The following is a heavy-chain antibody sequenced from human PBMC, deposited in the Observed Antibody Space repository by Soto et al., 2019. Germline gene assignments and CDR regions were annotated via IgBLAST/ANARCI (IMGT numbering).Heavy chain of an antibody. CDR1: GFTFSNAW. D-gene: IGHD6-13*01. J-gene: IGHJ6*02. Sequence: GGSLRLSCAASGFTFSNAWMNWVRQAPGKGLEWVGRIKSKTDGGTTDYAAPVKGRFTISRDDSKNTLYLQMNSLKTEDTAVYYCTTADSSSWYMGDYYYYYGMDVWGQGTTVTVSS. CDR3: TTADSSSWYMGDYYYYYGMDV. V-gene: IGHV3-15*07. CDR2: IKSKTDGGTT.